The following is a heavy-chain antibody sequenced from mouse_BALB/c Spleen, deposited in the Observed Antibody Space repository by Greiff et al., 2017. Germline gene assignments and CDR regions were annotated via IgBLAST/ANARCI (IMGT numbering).Heavy chain of an antibody. J-gene: IGHJ4*01. CDR1: GFTFTDYY. V-gene: IGHV5-4*02. CDR2: ISDGGSYT. Sequence: EVKLVESGGGLVKPAGSLNLSCAVSGFTFTDYYMYWVRQTPEKRLEWVATISDGGSYTYYPDSVKGRFTISRDNAKNNLYLQMSSLKSEDTAMYCCTRVYGTYAMDYWGQGTSVTVSS. D-gene: IGHD1-1*01. CDR3: TRVYGTYAMDY.